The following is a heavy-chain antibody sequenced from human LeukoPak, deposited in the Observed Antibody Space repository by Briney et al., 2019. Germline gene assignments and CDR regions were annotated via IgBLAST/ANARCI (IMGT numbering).Heavy chain of an antibody. Sequence: GGSLRLSCAASGFTFSSYWMHWVRQAPGKGLVWVSRIISDGSSTNYADSVKGRFTISRDNAKNTLYLQMNSLRAEDTAMYYCTRELAGIATPGIPKRFGPWGQGTLVTVSS. V-gene: IGHV3-74*01. CDR1: GFTFSSYW. D-gene: IGHD6-13*01. CDR2: IISDGSST. CDR3: TRELAGIATPGIPKRFGP. J-gene: IGHJ5*02.